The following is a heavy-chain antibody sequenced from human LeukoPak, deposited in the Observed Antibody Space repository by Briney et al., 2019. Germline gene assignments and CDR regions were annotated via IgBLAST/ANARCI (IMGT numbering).Heavy chain of an antibody. Sequence: PSETLSLTCTVSGGSISSYYWSWIRQPAGKGLEWIGRIYTSGSTNYNPSLKSRVSMSLDTSKNQFSLTLGSVTAADTAVYYCARFSSHHDADYWAQGTLVTVSS. CDR2: IYTSGST. V-gene: IGHV4-4*07. D-gene: IGHD3-16*01. CDR3: ARFSSHHDADY. J-gene: IGHJ4*02. CDR1: GGSISSYY.